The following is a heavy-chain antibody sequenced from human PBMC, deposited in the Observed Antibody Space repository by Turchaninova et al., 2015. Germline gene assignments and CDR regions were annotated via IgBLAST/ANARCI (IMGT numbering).Heavy chain of an antibody. CDR2: ISYAGTYQ. D-gene: IGHD6-13*01. V-gene: IGHV3-30*18. CDR3: AKDRQVRGTSWTAD. J-gene: IGHJ4*02. Sequence: QVQLVESGGGVVQPGRSLRLSCAASGFTFSDYGMHWVREAPGKGLGCVEVISYAGTYQYYADSGKGRFTISRDNSKNTMYLQMNSLRAEDTAVYYCAKDRQVRGTSWTADWGQGTLVTVSS. CDR1: GFTFSDYG.